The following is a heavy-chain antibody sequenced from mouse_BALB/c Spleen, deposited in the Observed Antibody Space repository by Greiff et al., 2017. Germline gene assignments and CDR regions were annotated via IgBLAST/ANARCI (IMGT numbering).Heavy chain of an antibody. CDR1: GYSITSGYY. J-gene: IGHJ3*01. V-gene: IGHV3-6*02. Sequence: EVQLQESGPGLVKPSQSLSLTCSVTGYSITSGYYWNWIRQFPGNKLEWMGYISYDGSNNYNPSLKNRISITRDTSKNQFFLKLNSVTTEDTATYYCARGNLPPFAYWGQGTLVTVSA. CDR2: ISYDGSN. CDR3: ARGNLPPFAY.